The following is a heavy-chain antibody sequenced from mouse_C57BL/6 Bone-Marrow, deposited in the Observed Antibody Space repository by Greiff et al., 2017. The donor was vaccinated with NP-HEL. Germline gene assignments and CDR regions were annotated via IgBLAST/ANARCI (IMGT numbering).Heavy chain of an antibody. CDR3: ARRVDYYGSSPYWYFDV. CDR2: INPNNGGT. D-gene: IGHD1-1*01. Sequence: EVKLQESGPELVKPGASVKIPCKASGYTFTDYNMDWVKQSHGKSLEWIGDINPNNGGTIYNQKFKGKATLTVDKSSSTAYMELRSLTSEDTAVYYCARRVDYYGSSPYWYFDVWGTGTTVTVSS. J-gene: IGHJ1*03. CDR1: GYTFTDYN. V-gene: IGHV1-18*01.